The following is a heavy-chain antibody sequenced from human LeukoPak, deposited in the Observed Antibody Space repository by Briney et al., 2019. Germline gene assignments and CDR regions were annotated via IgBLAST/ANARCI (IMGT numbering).Heavy chain of an antibody. V-gene: IGHV3-66*01. D-gene: IGHD3-3*01. J-gene: IGHJ4*02. CDR3: ARDSLGSGRAGPFDC. Sequence: GGSLRLSCAASGFTFSSYEMNWVRQAPGKGLEWVSVIYSGGTTFYADSVNGRFTISRDNSKDTVFLQMNSLRADDTAMYHCARDSLGSGRAGPFDCWGQGILVTVSA. CDR1: GFTFSSYE. CDR2: IYSGGTT.